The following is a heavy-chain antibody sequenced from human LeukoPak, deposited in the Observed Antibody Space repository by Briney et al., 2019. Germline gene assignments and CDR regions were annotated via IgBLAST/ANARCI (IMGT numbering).Heavy chain of an antibody. Sequence: TLSLTCTVSGGSISSGDYYWSWIRQPPGKGLEWIGYIYYSGSTYYNPSLKSRVTISVDTSKNQFSLKLSSVTAADTAVYYCAREGRYCSSTSCYEVNAFDIWGQGTMVTVSS. CDR3: AREGRYCSSTSCYEVNAFDI. CDR1: GGSISSGDYY. V-gene: IGHV4-30-4*08. CDR2: IYYSGST. D-gene: IGHD2-2*01. J-gene: IGHJ3*02.